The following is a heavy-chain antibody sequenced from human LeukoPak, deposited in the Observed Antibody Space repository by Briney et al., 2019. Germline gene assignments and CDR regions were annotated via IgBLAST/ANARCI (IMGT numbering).Heavy chain of an antibody. CDR1: GGSISSYY. V-gene: IGHV4-4*07. D-gene: IGHD2-15*01. CDR2: IYTSGST. Sequence: NPSETLSLTCTVSGGSISSYYWSWIRQPAGKGLEWIGRIYTSGSTNYNPSLKSRVTMSVDTSKNQFSLKLSSVTAADTAVYYCARAVVVAATLCYFDYWGQGTLVTVSS. J-gene: IGHJ4*02. CDR3: ARAVVVAATLCYFDY.